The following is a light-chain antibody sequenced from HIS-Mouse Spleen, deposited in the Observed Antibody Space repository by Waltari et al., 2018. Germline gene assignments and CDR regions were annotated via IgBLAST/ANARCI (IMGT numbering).Light chain of an antibody. CDR2: EGS. CDR3: CSYAGSSTYV. CDR1: SSDVGSYTL. V-gene: IGLV2-23*01. Sequence: QSALTQPASVSGSPGQSITISCTATSSDVGSYTLVLWYQHHPVNAPKLMIYEGSKRPSGVSNRFSGSKSGNTASLTISGLQAEDEADYYCCSYAGSSTYVFGTGTKVTVL. J-gene: IGLJ1*01.